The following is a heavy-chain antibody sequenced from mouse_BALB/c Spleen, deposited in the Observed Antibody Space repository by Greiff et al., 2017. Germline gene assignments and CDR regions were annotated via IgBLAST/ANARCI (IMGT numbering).Heavy chain of an antibody. CDR3: AWLRRDWDFDV. CDR1: GYTFTSYW. CDR2: INPSTGYT. D-gene: IGHD2-2*01. Sequence: QVQLQQSEAELAKPGASVKMSCKASGYTFTSYWMHWVKQRPGQGLEWIGYINPSTGYTEYNQKFKDKATLTADKSSSTAYMQLSSLTSEDSAVYYCAWLRRDWDFDVWGAGTTVTVSS. V-gene: IGHV1-7*01. J-gene: IGHJ1*01.